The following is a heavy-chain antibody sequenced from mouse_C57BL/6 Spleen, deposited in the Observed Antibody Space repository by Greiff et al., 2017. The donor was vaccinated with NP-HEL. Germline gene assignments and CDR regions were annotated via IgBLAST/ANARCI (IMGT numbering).Heavy chain of an antibody. V-gene: IGHV6-3*01. D-gene: IGHD2-4*01. CDR1: GFTFSNYW. Sequence: EVMLVESGGGLVQPGGSMKLSCVASGFTFSNYWMNWVRQSPEKGLEWVAQIRLKSDNYATHYAESVKGRFTISRDDSKSSVYLQMNNLRAEDTGIYYCTAPPYDYDPAWFAYWGQGTLVTVSA. CDR3: TAPPYDYDPAWFAY. CDR2: IRLKSDNYAT. J-gene: IGHJ3*01.